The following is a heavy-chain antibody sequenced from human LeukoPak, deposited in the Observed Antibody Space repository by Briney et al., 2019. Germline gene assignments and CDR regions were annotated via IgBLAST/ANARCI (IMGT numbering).Heavy chain of an antibody. CDR1: GGSISSYY. J-gene: IGHJ5*02. CDR3: ARSTRAAAGTSWFDP. V-gene: IGHV4-59*01. D-gene: IGHD6-13*01. Sequence: PSETLSLTCTGSGGSISSYYWSWIRQPPGKGLEWIGYIYYSGSTNYNPSLKSRVTISVDTSKNQFSLKLSSVTAADTAVYYCARSTRAAAGTSWFDPWGQGTLVTVSS. CDR2: IYYSGST.